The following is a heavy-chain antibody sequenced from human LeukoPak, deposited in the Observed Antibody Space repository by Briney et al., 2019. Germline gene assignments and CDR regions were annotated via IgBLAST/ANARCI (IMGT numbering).Heavy chain of an antibody. D-gene: IGHD4-17*01. J-gene: IGHJ4*02. Sequence: ASVKLSCKASGHTFTSYYMHWVRQAPGQGLEWMGIIHPSGGSTSYAQKFQGRVTMTRDTSTSTVYMELSSLRSEDTAVYYCARAHLHYGDSIHDLEYWGQGTLVTVSS. CDR3: ARAHLHYGDSIHDLEY. CDR2: IHPSGGST. V-gene: IGHV1-46*01. CDR1: GHTFTSYY.